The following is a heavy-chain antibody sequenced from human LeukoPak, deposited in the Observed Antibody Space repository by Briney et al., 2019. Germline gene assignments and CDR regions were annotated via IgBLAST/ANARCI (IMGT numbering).Heavy chain of an antibody. CDR1: GDTVSSNSVA. CDR3: ARHLVGADGDWFDP. J-gene: IGHJ5*02. V-gene: IGHV6-1*01. D-gene: IGHD1-26*01. CDR2: TYYMSKWYN. Sequence: SQTLSLTCAISGDTVSSNSVAWNWIRQSPSRGLEWLGRTYYMSKWYNDYAVSVRSRITINPDTSKNQFSLQLNSVTPEDTAVYYCARHLVGADGDWFDPWGQGILVTVSS.